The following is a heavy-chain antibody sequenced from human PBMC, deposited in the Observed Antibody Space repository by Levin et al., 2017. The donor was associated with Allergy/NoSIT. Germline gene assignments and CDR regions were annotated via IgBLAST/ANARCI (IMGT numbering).Heavy chain of an antibody. Sequence: ASVKVSRKASGYTFTGYYMHWVRQAPGQGPEWMGWINPNSGGTNYAQKFQGRVTMPRDTSISTAYMELSRLRSDDTAVYYCARELVAISSGNYFYGLDVWGQGTTVTVSS. D-gene: IGHD2-15*01. J-gene: IGHJ6*02. CDR1: GYTFTGYY. CDR3: ARELVAISSGNYFYGLDV. CDR2: INPNSGGT. V-gene: IGHV1-2*02.